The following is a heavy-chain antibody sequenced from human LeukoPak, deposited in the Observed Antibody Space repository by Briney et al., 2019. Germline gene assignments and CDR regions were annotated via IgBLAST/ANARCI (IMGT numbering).Heavy chain of an antibody. CDR1: GYTFTGYY. Sequence: GASVKVSCKASGYTFTGYYMHWVRQAPGQGLEWMGWINPNSGGTNYAQEFQGRVTMTRDTSISTAYMELSRLRSDDTAVYYCASSDYYDSSGPDYWGQGTLVTVSS. J-gene: IGHJ4*02. CDR3: ASSDYYDSSGPDY. CDR2: INPNSGGT. D-gene: IGHD3-22*01. V-gene: IGHV1-2*02.